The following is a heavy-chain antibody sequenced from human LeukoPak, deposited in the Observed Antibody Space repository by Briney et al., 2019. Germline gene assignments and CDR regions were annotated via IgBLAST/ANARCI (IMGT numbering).Heavy chain of an antibody. CDR2: INSDGSST. CDR1: GFTFSSYW. V-gene: IGHV3-74*01. D-gene: IGHD6-13*01. Sequence: GGSLRLSCAASGFTFSSYWRHWVRQAPGMGLVWVSRINSDGSSTSYADSVRGRFTVSRDNAKNTLYLQMNSLRAEDTAVYYRARPSSSSYYFDYWGQGTLVTVSS. CDR3: ARPSSSSYYFDY. J-gene: IGHJ4*02.